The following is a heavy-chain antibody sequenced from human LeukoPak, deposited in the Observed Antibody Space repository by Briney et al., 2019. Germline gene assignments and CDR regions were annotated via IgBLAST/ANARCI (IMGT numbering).Heavy chain of an antibody. CDR3: ARESGRVSDY. CDR2: IYPGDSDT. V-gene: IGHV5-51*01. CDR1: GYSFTSYW. D-gene: IGHD2-15*01. Sequence: GESLKISCKGSGYSFTSYWVAWVRQMPGKGLEWMGIIYPGDSDTRYSPSFQGQVTFSADKSISTAYLQWSSLKASDTAIYYCARESGRVSDYWGQGTLVTVSS. J-gene: IGHJ4*02.